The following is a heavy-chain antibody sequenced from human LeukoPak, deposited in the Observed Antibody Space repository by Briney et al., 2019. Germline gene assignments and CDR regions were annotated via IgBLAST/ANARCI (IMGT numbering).Heavy chain of an antibody. J-gene: IGHJ4*02. CDR1: GFTFSSYS. CDR2: ISSSSSYI. Sequence: GGSLRLSCAASGFTFSSYSMNWVRQAPGKGLEWVSSISSSSSYIYYADSVKGRFTISRDNAKNSLYLQMNSLRAEDTAVYYCARDSSSWYPQFDYWGQGTLVTVPS. V-gene: IGHV3-21*01. CDR3: ARDSSSWYPQFDY. D-gene: IGHD6-13*01.